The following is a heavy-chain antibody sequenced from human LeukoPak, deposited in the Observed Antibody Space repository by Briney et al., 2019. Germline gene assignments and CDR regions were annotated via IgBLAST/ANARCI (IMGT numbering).Heavy chain of an antibody. CDR1: GYSFTGYY. D-gene: IGHD6-19*01. CDR2: INPNTGGT. CDR3: ATVDQWLAYDY. J-gene: IGHJ4*02. V-gene: IGHV1-2*02. Sequence: AASVKVSCKASGYSFTGYYIHWVRQAPGQGLEWMGWINPNTGGTNFAQKFQGRVTMTRDTSITTTHMELSSLRSDDTAVYYCATVDQWLAYDYWGQGTPVTVSS.